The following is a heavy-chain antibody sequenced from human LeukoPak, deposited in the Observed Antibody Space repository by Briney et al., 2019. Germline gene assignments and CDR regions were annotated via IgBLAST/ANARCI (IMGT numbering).Heavy chain of an antibody. CDR2: IHPDDSDT. J-gene: IGHJ4*02. CDR1: GYTFPSYW. V-gene: IGHV5-51*01. D-gene: IGHD2-15*01. CDR3: ARRYCSGRNCYYFDY. Sequence: PGDSLKISCKASGYTFPSYWIGWVRQMPGKGLEWMAIIHPDDSDTRYSPSFQGQVTISADKSISTAYLQWSSLKASDTAMYYCARRYCSGRNCYYFDYWGQGTLVSVSS.